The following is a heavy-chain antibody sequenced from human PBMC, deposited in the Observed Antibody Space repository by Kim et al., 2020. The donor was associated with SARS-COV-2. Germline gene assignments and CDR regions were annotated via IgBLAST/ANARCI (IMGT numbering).Heavy chain of an antibody. D-gene: IGHD3-3*01. Sequence: GGSLRLSCAASGFTFSSSPMTWVRQAPGRGLEWVSSIGGSVESTFYAVSVKGRITTSRDNSNHTLYLQMNSLRADDTAVYYAARGGVTIFGEVIMGYYY. V-gene: IGHV3-23*01. CDR1: GFTFSSSP. CDR2: IGGSVEST. CDR3: ARGGVTIFGEVIMGYYY. J-gene: IGHJ6*03.